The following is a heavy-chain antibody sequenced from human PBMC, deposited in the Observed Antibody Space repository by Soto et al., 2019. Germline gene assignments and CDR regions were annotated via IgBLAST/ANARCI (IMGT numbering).Heavy chain of an antibody. CDR1: GFTFDDYA. CDR3: TKDTPRPPFYFSSTSCYVRPIYYYYMDV. D-gene: IGHD2-2*01. Sequence: EVQLVESGGGLVQPGRSLRLSCAASGFTFDDYAMHWVRQAPGKGLEWVSGISWNSGSIGYADSVKGRFTISRDNAKNSLYMEMNSRRAEDTALYYFTKDTPRPPFYFSSTSCYVRPIYYYYMDVWGKRTTVTVSS. V-gene: IGHV3-9*01. J-gene: IGHJ6*03. CDR2: ISWNSGSI.